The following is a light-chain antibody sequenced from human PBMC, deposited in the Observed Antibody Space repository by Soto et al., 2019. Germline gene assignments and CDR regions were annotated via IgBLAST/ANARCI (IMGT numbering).Light chain of an antibody. V-gene: IGKV3-20*01. CDR2: GAH. CDR3: QQYGRSVT. Sequence: TVLTQSTGTLALSTGEGAILSGRASQSIRSHYLAWYQQKPGQAPRLLISGAHNRAPGIPDRFSGSESGTDFTLRISRLEPEDFAVYYCQQYGRSVTFGQGTKVDIK. CDR1: QSIRSHY. J-gene: IGKJ1*01.